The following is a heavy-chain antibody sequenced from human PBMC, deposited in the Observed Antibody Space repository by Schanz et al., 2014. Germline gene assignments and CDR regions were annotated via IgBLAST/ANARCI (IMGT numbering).Heavy chain of an antibody. V-gene: IGHV3-11*01. CDR1: GFTFSDYY. J-gene: IGHJ5*01. CDR2: MSGSGSTA. Sequence: QVQLVDSGGGLVKPGGSLRLSCAASGFTFSDYYMTWIRQAPGKGLEWVSGMSGSGSTADYADSVKGRFTISRDNSRKTLYLQMNSLRAEDTAVYYCAKDLYNYGIFDSWGQGTLVTVSS. CDR3: AKDLYNYGIFDS. D-gene: IGHD3-16*01.